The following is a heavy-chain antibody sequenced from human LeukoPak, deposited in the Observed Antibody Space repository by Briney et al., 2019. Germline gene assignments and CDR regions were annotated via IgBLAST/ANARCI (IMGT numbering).Heavy chain of an antibody. CDR1: GGTFSSYA. D-gene: IGHD3-22*01. Sequence: ASVKVSCKASGGTFSSYAISWVRQAPGQGLEWMGGIIPIFGTANYARKFQGRVTITADESTSTAYMELSSLRSEDTAVYYCARDYRTYSSGSPGYWGQGTLVTVSS. J-gene: IGHJ4*02. V-gene: IGHV1-69*13. CDR3: ARDYRTYSSGSPGY. CDR2: IIPIFGTA.